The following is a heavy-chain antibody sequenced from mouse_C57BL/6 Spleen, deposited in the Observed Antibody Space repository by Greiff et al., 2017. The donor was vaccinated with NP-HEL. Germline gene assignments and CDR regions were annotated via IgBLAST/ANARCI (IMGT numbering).Heavy chain of an antibody. D-gene: IGHD2-4*01. V-gene: IGHV1-82*01. CDR3: AREDDYDVRFAY. J-gene: IGHJ3*01. CDR2: IYPGDGDT. CDR1: GYAFSSSW. Sequence: QVQLQQSGPELVKPGASVKISCKASGYAFSSSWMHWVKQRPGKGLEWIGRIYPGDGDTNYNGKFKGKATLTADKSSSTAYMQLSSLTSEDSAVYFCAREDDYDVRFAYWGQGTLVTVSA.